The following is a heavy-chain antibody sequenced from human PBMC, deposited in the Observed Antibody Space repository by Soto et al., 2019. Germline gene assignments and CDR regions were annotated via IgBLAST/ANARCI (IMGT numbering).Heavy chain of an antibody. V-gene: IGHV3-48*04. J-gene: IGHJ4*02. CDR2: ISSSSSTI. D-gene: IGHD1-1*01. Sequence: GGSLRLSCAASGFTFSSYSMNWVRQAPGKGLEWVSYISSSSSTIYYADSVKGRFTISRDNAKNSLYLQMNSLRAEDTAVYYCAREFWGSYNWNEEEGYWGQGTLVTVSS. CDR1: GFTFSSYS. CDR3: AREFWGSYNWNEEEGY.